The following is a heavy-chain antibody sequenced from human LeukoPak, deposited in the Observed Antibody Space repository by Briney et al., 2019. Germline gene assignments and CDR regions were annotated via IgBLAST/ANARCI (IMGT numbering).Heavy chain of an antibody. D-gene: IGHD6-13*01. J-gene: IGHJ4*02. V-gene: IGHV4-39*07. Sequence: KPSETLSLTCTVSGGSISSSSYYWGWIRQPPGKGLEWIGSIYYSGSTYYNPSLKSRVTISVDTSKNQFSLKLSSVTAADTAVYYCAREDGWTAAAQIDYWGQGTLVTVSS. CDR3: AREDGWTAAAQIDY. CDR2: IYYSGST. CDR1: GGSISSSSYY.